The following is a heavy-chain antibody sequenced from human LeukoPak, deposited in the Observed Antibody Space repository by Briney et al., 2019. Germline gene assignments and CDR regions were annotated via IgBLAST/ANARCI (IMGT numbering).Heavy chain of an antibody. CDR1: GYTFTNYH. CDR3: ARDNTGWSVDY. V-gene: IGHV1-46*01. Sequence: ASVKVSCKASGYTFTNYHMHWVRQAPGQALEWMGILTPNGGDTTYAQKLQGRITMTRDTSTSTVYMELSSLRFEDTAVYHCARDNTGWSVDYWGQGTLVTVSS. D-gene: IGHD6-19*01. J-gene: IGHJ4*02. CDR2: LTPNGGDT.